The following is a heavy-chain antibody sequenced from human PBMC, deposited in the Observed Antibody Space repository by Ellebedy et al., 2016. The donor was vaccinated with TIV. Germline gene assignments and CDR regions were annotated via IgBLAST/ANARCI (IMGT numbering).Heavy chain of an antibody. J-gene: IGHJ4*02. CDR1: RLTFSRYE. CDR2: ISSSSSNI. V-gene: IGHV3-48*04. CDR3: ARGRRPVDY. Sequence: GESLKISCAVSRLTFSRYEMSWVRQAPGKGLEWISYISSSSSNIYYADSVKGRFTISRDNAKNSLFLQMNGLRAEDTAVYYCARGRRPVDYWGQGTLVTVSS.